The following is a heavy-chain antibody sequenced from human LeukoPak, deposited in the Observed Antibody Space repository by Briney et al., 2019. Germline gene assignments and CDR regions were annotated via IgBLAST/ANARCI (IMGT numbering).Heavy chain of an antibody. D-gene: IGHD6-13*01. CDR2: IYTSGST. Sequence: SETLSLTCTVPGGSISSYYWSWIRQPAGKGLEWIGRIYTSGSTNYNPSLKNRVTMSVDTSKNQFSLKLSSVTAADTAVYYCARDYPMKEQQLGPIYYYYYYGMDVWGQGTTVTVSS. CDR1: GGSISSYY. V-gene: IGHV4-4*07. CDR3: ARDYPMKEQQLGPIYYYYYYGMDV. J-gene: IGHJ6*02.